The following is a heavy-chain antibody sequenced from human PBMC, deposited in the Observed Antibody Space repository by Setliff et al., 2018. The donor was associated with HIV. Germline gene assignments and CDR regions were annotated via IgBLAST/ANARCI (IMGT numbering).Heavy chain of an antibody. J-gene: IGHJ4*02. D-gene: IGHD3-3*01. CDR3: ARDVSWRVRTYIDY. CDR2: IHPSGGST. CDR1: RSTFNSHT. Sequence: GASVKVSCKASRSTFNSHTINWGRQAPGQGLEWMGVIHPSGGSTSYAQSFQDRVTMTRDTSTSTVYMELSSLRSEDTAVYYCARDVSWRVRTYIDYWGQGALVTVSS. V-gene: IGHV1-46*02.